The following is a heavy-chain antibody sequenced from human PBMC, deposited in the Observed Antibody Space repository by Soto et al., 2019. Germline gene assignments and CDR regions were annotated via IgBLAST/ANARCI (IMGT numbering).Heavy chain of an antibody. J-gene: IGHJ3*02. D-gene: IGHD2-21*01. CDR1: GYTFAGHY. V-gene: IGHV1-2*02. Sequence: GASVKVSCKASGYTFAGHYIYWIRQAPGQGLVWMGWVNPNNGATKYAQEFQGRVTMTRDTFITTAYIELRGLRSDDTAVFYCARAYGPRMEAFDIWGQGTMVTVSS. CDR3: ARAYGPRMEAFDI. CDR2: VNPNNGAT.